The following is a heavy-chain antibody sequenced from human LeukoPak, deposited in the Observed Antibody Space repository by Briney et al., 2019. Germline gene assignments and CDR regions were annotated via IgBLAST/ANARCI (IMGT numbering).Heavy chain of an antibody. V-gene: IGHV4-61*08. J-gene: IGHJ4*02. D-gene: IGHD5-18*01. CDR2: IYYSGST. CDR3: ARAYTAMAHDY. Sequence: PSETLSLTCTVSGGSISSGDYYWSWIRQPPGKGLEWIGYIYYSGSTNYNPSLKSRVTISVDTSKNQFSLKLSSVTAADTAVYYCARAYTAMAHDYWGQGTLVTVSS. CDR1: GGSISSGDYY.